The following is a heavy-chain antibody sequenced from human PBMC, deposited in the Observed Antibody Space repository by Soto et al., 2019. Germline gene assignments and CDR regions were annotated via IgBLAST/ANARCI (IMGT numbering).Heavy chain of an antibody. CDR1: GYNFKNYA. D-gene: IGHD3-3*01. CDR3: VRDDRAISGVVTLDY. J-gene: IGHJ4*02. Sequence: QVQLVQSGAEVKRPGASVRVSCKASGYNFKNYAIHWVRQAPGQRLEWMGWSNEGSGNSRYSQKFQGRVSITRDTSANTVYMDLSSLKXEDXXXXXCVRDDRAISGVVTLDYWGPGTLVTVSS. CDR2: SNEGSGNS. V-gene: IGHV1-3*01.